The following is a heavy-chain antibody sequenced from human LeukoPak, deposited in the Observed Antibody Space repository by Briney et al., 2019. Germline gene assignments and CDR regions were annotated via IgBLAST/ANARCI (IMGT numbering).Heavy chain of an antibody. CDR2: INHSGST. Sequence: SETLSLTCAVYGGSFSGYYWSWIRPPPGKGLEWIGEINHSGSTNYNPSLKSRVTISVDTSKNQFSLKLSSVTAADTAVYYCARKSSSWYLNFDYWGQGTLVTVSS. CDR1: GGSFSGYY. D-gene: IGHD6-13*01. V-gene: IGHV4-34*01. J-gene: IGHJ4*02. CDR3: ARKSSSWYLNFDY.